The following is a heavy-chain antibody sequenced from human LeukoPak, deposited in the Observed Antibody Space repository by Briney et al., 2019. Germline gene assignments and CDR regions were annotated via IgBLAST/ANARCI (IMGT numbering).Heavy chain of an antibody. J-gene: IGHJ6*02. CDR3: ARDRPLHNSSSWWSSWSYYGMDV. V-gene: IGHV4-59*01. D-gene: IGHD6-13*01. CDR2: IYYSGST. Sequence: PSETLSLTCTVSGGSISIYYWSWIRPPLGEGQGWIGYIYYSGSTNYNPTLKSRVTISVDTSKNQFSLKLSSVTAADTAVYYCARDRPLHNSSSWWSSWSYYGMDVWGQGTTVTVSS. CDR1: GGSISIYY.